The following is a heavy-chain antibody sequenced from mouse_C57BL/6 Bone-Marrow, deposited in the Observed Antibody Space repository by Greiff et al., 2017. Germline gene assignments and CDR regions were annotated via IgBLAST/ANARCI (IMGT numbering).Heavy chain of an antibody. CDR2: IWTGGGT. Sequence: VMLVESGPGLVAPSPSLSITCTVSGFSLTSYAISWVRQPPGKGLEWLGVIWTGGGTNYNSALKSRLSISKDNSKSQVFLKMNSLQTDDTARYYCARNSGTGGNYFDYWGQGTTLTVSS. J-gene: IGHJ2*01. D-gene: IGHD3-3*01. CDR3: ARNSGTGGNYFDY. V-gene: IGHV2-9-1*01. CDR1: GFSLTSYA.